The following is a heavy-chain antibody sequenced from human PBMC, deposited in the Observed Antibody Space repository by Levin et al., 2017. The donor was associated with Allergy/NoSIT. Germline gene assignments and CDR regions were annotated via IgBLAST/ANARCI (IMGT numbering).Heavy chain of an antibody. CDR1: GFSLSSYW. Sequence: GESLKISCAASGFSLSSYWMHWVRQGSGKGLVWVSRINPDGTSTGYADSVQGRFTISRDTAKNTVDLQMNSLRAEDTAMYYCVRGAPFDSWGQGPLVTVSS. J-gene: IGHJ4*02. CDR3: VRGAPFDS. CDR2: INPDGTST. V-gene: IGHV3-74*01.